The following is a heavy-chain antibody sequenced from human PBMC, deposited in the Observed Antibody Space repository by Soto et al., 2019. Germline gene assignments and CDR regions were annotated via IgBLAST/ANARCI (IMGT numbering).Heavy chain of an antibody. Sequence: SVKVSCKASGGTFSSYAISWVRQAPGQGLEWMGGIIPIFGTANYAQKFQGRVTITADESTSTAYMELSSLRSEDTAVYYCARDPPVSYYDSSGYLNWGQGTLVTVSS. CDR3: ARDPPVSYYDSSGYLN. D-gene: IGHD3-22*01. CDR1: GGTFSSYA. V-gene: IGHV1-69*13. CDR2: IIPIFGTA. J-gene: IGHJ4*02.